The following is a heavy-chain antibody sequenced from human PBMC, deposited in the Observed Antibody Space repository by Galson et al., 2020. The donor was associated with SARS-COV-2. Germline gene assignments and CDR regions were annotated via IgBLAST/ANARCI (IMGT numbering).Heavy chain of an antibody. J-gene: IGHJ6*02. CDR1: GFTVSSNY. CDR2: IYSGGST. CDR3: ARELGSGWGMDV. D-gene: IGHD6-19*01. V-gene: IGHV3-53*04. Sequence: TGGSLRLSCAASGFTVSSNYMSWVRQAPGKGLEWVSDIYSGGSTYYADSVKGPFTISRHNSKNTLYLQMNSLGAEDTAVYYCARELGSGWGMDVWGQGTTVTVAS.